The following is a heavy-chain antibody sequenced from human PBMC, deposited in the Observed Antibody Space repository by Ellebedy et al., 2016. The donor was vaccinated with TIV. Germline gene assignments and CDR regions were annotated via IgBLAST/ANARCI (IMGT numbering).Heavy chain of an antibody. CDR3: ARCYTGSNWFDP. CDR2: INDYGTT. Sequence: MPSETLSLTCAVYGGVSLSGYQWSWIRLSPGKGLEWIGEINDYGTTNYNPSLRGRVTIPVGPSTNQFSLKVTSVTTADTAIYYCARCYTGSNWFDPWGQGTLVTVSS. D-gene: IGHD3-10*01. J-gene: IGHJ5*02. CDR1: GGVSLSGYQ. V-gene: IGHV4-34*01.